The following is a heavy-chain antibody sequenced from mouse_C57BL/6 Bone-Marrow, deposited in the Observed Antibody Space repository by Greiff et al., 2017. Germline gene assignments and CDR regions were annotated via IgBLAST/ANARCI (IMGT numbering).Heavy chain of an antibody. CDR3: AGHDY. V-gene: IGHV5-6*01. J-gene: IGHJ2*01. Sequence: EVQLKESGGDLVKPGGSLKLSCAASGFTFSSYGMSWVRQTPDKRLEWVATISSGGSYTYYPDSVKGRFTISRDNAKNTLYLQMSRLKSEDTAMYYCAGHDYWGQGTTLTVSS. CDR2: ISSGGSYT. CDR1: GFTFSSYG.